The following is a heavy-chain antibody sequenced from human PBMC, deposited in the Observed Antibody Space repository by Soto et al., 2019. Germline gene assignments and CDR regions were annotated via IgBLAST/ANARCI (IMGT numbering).Heavy chain of an antibody. J-gene: IGHJ4*02. CDR2: IYWDGDE. V-gene: IGHV2-5*02. D-gene: IGHD3-10*01. CDR1: GFSLSTSGVG. CDR3: AHRQSRFGAFDY. Sequence: QITLKESGPPLVKPTQALTLTCTFSGFSLSTSGVGVAWIRQPPGKALEWLALIYWDGDERRSPSLKSRLIIITDTSTNQVVLTMTNMDPVDTPTYYSAHRQSRFGAFDYWGQGILVTVSS.